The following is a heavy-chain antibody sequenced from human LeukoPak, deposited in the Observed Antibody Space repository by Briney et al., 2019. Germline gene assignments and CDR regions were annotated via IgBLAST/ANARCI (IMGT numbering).Heavy chain of an antibody. D-gene: IGHD2-2*01. Sequence: GGSLRLSCAASGFTFSSHWMSWVRQVPGKRPEWVGNIKPDGREQYYVDSVKGRFTVSRDNAKNSLYLQMNGLRAEDTAVYYCARDRRGTSLPPWGQGTLVTVSS. J-gene: IGHJ5*02. CDR2: IKPDGREQ. V-gene: IGHV3-7*01. CDR3: ARDRRGTSLPP. CDR1: GFTFSSHW.